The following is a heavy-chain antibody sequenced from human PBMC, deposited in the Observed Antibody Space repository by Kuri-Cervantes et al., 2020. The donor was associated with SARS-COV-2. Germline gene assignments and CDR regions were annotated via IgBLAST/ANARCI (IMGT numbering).Heavy chain of an antibody. J-gene: IGHJ1*01. CDR3: ASGYSGSYSYFQH. CDR1: GFTFSSYA. D-gene: IGHD1-26*01. CDR2: ISYDGSNK. Sequence: GESLKISCVASGFTFSSYAMHWVRQAPGKGLEWVAVISYDGSNKYYADSVKGRFTISRDNSKNTLYLQMNSLRAEDTAVYYCASGYSGSYSYFQHWGQGTLVTVSS. V-gene: IGHV3-30*04.